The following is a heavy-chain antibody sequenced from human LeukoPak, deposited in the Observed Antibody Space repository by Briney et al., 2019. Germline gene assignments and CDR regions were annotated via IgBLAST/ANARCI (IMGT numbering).Heavy chain of an antibody. D-gene: IGHD2-2*01. Sequence: PGGSLRLSCAASGFTFSSYSMNWVRQAPGKGLEWVSPISSSSSYIYYADSVKGRFTISRDNAKNSLYLQMNSLRAEDTAVYYCAKSGPYCSSTSCNYFDYWGQGTLVTVSS. CDR2: ISSSSSYI. V-gene: IGHV3-21*04. CDR1: GFTFSSYS. J-gene: IGHJ4*02. CDR3: AKSGPYCSSTSCNYFDY.